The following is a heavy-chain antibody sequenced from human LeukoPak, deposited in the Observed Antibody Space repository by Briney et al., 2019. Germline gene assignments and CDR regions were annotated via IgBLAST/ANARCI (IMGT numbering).Heavy chain of an antibody. CDR2: IYYSGST. J-gene: IGHJ3*02. Sequence: SETLSLTCTVPGGSISSYYWSWIRQPPGKGLEWIGYIYYSGSTNYNPSLKSRVTISVDTSKNQFSLKLSSVTAADTAVYYCARDPQDAFDIWGQGTMVTVSS. CDR3: ARDPQDAFDI. CDR1: GGSISSYY. V-gene: IGHV4-59*01.